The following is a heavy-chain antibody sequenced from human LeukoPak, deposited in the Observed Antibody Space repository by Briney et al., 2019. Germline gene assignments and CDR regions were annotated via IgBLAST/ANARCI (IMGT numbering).Heavy chain of an antibody. V-gene: IGHV1-69*01. D-gene: IGHD5-12*01. J-gene: IGHJ4*02. Sequence: GSSVKVSCMASGGTFSSYAISWVRQAPGQGLEWMGGIIPIFGTANYAQKFQGRVTITADESTSTAYMELSSLRSEDTAVYYCARATAPLRPTVSFDYWGQGTLVTVSS. CDR3: ARATAPLRPTVSFDY. CDR1: GGTFSSYA. CDR2: IIPIFGTA.